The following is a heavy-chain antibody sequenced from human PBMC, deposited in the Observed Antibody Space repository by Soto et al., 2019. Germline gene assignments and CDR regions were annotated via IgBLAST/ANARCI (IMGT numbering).Heavy chain of an antibody. J-gene: IGHJ4*02. D-gene: IGHD5-12*01. CDR3: AGPSRDGYMGLGIDY. Sequence: QVQLVESGGGVVQPGRSLRLSCAASGFTFSSYGMHWVRQAPGKGLEWVAVIWYDGSNKYYADSVKGRFTISRDNSKNTLYLQMNSRRAEDTAVYYCAGPSRDGYMGLGIDYWGQGTLVTVSS. V-gene: IGHV3-33*01. CDR1: GFTFSSYG. CDR2: IWYDGSNK.